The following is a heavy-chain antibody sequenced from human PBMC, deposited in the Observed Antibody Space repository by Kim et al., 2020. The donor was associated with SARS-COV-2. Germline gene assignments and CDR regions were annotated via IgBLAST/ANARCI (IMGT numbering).Heavy chain of an antibody. CDR1: GFTFSSYS. CDR3: ARDTSSSSDPLDY. D-gene: IGHD6-6*01. Sequence: GGSLRLSCAASGFTFSSYSMNWVRQAPGKGLEWVSYISSSSKTIYYADSVKGRFTISRDDAKNSLYLQMNSLRDEESAVYYCARDTSSSSDPLDYWGQGTLVTVSS. V-gene: IGHV3-48*02. CDR2: ISSSSKTI. J-gene: IGHJ4*02.